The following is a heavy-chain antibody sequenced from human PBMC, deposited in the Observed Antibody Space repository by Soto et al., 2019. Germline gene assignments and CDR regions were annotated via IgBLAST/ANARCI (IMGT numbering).Heavy chain of an antibody. CDR1: GGTVSSGDYF. J-gene: IGHJ4*02. CDR3: AREKGYISGPKNFDS. V-gene: IGHV4-30-4*01. Sequence: SETLSLTCTVSGGTVSSGDYFWSWIRQPPGKGLEWIGYIYDSGSSYYNPSLKSRVTMSVDTSKNQFSLKLRSVTAADTAMYYCAREKGYISGPKNFDSWGQGTLVTVSS. D-gene: IGHD5-12*01. CDR2: IYDSGSS.